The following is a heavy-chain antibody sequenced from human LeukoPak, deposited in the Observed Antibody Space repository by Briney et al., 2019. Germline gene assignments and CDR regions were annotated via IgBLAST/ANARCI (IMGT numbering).Heavy chain of an antibody. D-gene: IGHD3-10*01. CDR1: GGSISSCY. CDR2: IYYSGST. Sequence: SETLSLTCSVSGGSISSCYWSWIRQPPGKGLEWIGYIYYSGSTNYNPSLKSRVTISVDTSKNLFSLKLSSVTAADTPVYYCARVTESYGSGRSHNYYYYYMDVWGKGTTVTISS. J-gene: IGHJ6*03. CDR3: ARVTESYGSGRSHNYYYYYMDV. V-gene: IGHV4-59*01.